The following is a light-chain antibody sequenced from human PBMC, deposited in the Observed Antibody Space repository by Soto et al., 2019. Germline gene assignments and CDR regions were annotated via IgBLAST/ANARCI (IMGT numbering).Light chain of an antibody. V-gene: IGKV3-20*01. CDR1: PIVSSSF. J-gene: IGKJ1*01. Sequence: ELVLTQSPGTLSLSPGEIATFSCRASPIVSSSFLDWYQQKPGHAPKLLIYGASNRATGIPARFSGSGSGTDFTLTISRLEPEDFAVYYCQQYVTPPRAFGQGTKVAIE. CDR3: QQYVTPPRA. CDR2: GAS.